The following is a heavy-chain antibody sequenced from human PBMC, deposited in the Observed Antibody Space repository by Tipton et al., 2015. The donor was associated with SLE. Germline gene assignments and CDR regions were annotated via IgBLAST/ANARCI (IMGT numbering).Heavy chain of an antibody. D-gene: IGHD7-27*01. CDR3: ARGLAAGDRI. CDR2: IYYSGST. V-gene: IGHV4-59*01. J-gene: IGHJ4*02. Sequence: TLSLTCTVSGGSISSYYWNWIRQPPGKRLEWIGYIYYSGSTNYNPSLKSRVTISVDTSKNQFSLKLSSVTAADTAVYYCARGLAAGDRIWGQGTLVTVSS. CDR1: GGSISSYY.